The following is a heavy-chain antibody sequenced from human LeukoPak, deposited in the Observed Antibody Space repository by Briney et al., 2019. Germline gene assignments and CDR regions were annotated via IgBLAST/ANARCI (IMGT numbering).Heavy chain of an antibody. CDR3: ARDRAFLPPVDY. CDR1: GFTFSSYG. CDR2: ISGSGGST. V-gene: IGHV3-23*01. D-gene: IGHD2/OR15-2a*01. J-gene: IGHJ4*02. Sequence: GGSLRLSCAASGFTFSSYGMSWVRQAPGKGLEWVSAISGSGGSTYYADSVKGRFTISRDNSKNTLYLQMNSLRAEDTAVYYCARDRAFLPPVDYWGQGTLVTVSS.